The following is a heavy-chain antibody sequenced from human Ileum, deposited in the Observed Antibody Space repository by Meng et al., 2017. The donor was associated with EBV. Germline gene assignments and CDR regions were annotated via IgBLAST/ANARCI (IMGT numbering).Heavy chain of an antibody. D-gene: IGHD3-22*01. CDR3: THRPMTSAYYYFDY. Sequence: QITLKESGPTLVKRTLTLMLTCTLSEFPLNASGVDVGWIRQPPREALEWLALIYWDDDKRYSPSLKSRLTITKDTSKNQVVLTMTNMDPVDTATYYCTHRPMTSAYYYFDYWGQGTLVTVAS. V-gene: IGHV2-5*02. J-gene: IGHJ4*02. CDR1: EFPLNASGVD. CDR2: IYWDDDK.